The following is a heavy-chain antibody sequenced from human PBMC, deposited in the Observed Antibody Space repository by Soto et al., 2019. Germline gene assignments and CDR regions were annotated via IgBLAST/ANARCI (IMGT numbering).Heavy chain of an antibody. Sequence: ESGGGVVQPGRSLRLSCAASGFTFSNYGMHWVRQAPGKGLEWVAVIWYDGSNKYHADSVKGRFTISRDNSKNTLYLQMNRLRAEDTAVYYCARDLGRFDYGSAYFDYWGQGTAVTVSS. D-gene: IGHD3-10*01. J-gene: IGHJ4*02. CDR3: ARDLGRFDYGSAYFDY. CDR1: GFTFSNYG. V-gene: IGHV3-33*01. CDR2: IWYDGSNK.